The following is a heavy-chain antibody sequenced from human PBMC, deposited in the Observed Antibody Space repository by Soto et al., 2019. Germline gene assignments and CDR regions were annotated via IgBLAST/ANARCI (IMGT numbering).Heavy chain of an antibody. CDR3: ARHVDSSSYFDY. CDR1: GDSINSSDYY. Sequence: PSGTLSLTCSVSGDSINSSDYYWGWIRQPPGKGLEWIGSISYSGTTYYNPSLKSRVTISVDTSKTQFSLRLTSVTAPDTALYYCARHVDSSSYFDYWGQGTPVTVSS. D-gene: IGHD6-13*01. CDR2: ISYSGTT. V-gene: IGHV4-39*01. J-gene: IGHJ4*02.